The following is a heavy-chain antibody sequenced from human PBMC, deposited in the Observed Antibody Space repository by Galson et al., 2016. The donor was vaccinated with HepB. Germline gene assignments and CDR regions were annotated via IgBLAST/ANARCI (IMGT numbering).Heavy chain of an antibody. CDR2: IYHTDNT. D-gene: IGHD3-10*01. CDR3: AKTRPGRFPSLDV. J-gene: IGHJ6*02. CDR1: GGSISSSNW. V-gene: IGHV4-4*02. Sequence: SETLSLTCGVSGGSISSSNWWTWVRQPPGKGLEWIGQIYHTDNTKYNPSLKSRVTISMDKSKNQFSLKLSSVTVADTAIYYCAKTRPGRFPSLDVWGQGTTVTVFS.